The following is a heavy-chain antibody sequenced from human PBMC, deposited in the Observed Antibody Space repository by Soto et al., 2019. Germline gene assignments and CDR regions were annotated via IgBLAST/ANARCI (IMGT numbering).Heavy chain of an antibody. CDR3: ARGYDFWSGYYYPYGMDV. CDR2: ISYDGSNK. V-gene: IGHV3-30-3*01. D-gene: IGHD3-3*01. CDR1: GFTFSSYA. J-gene: IGHJ6*02. Sequence: QVQLVESGGGVVQPGRSLRLSCAASGFTFSSYAMHWVRQAPGKGLEWVAVISYDGSNKNHADTVKGRFTISGDNSKNTLYLQMTSLRAEDTAVYYCARGYDFWSGYYYPYGMDVWGQGTTVTVSS.